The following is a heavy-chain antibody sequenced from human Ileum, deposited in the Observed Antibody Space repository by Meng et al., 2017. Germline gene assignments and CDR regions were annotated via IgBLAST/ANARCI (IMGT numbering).Heavy chain of an antibody. D-gene: IGHD6-19*01. V-gene: IGHV6-1*01. CDR2: TYYRSKWSS. Sequence: SETLSLTCAISGDSVSSNSAAWNWIRQSPSRGLEWLGRTYYRSKWSSDYAVSVRGRITINADTSKNQFSLQLNSVTPEDTAVYYCARKAVAVGTFDYWGQGTRVTGSS. CDR1: GDSVSSNSAA. J-gene: IGHJ4*02. CDR3: ARKAVAVGTFDY.